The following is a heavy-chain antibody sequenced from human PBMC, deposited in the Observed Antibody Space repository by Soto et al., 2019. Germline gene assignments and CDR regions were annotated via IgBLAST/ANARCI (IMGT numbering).Heavy chain of an antibody. CDR1: GFTFSSDA. Sequence: GSLRLSCAASGFTFSSDAMSWVRQAPGKGLEWVSAISGSGGSTYYADSMKGRFTISRDNSKNTLYLQMNSLRAEDTAVYYCAKALSPYCSSTSCYTEYWGQGTLVTV. CDR2: ISGSGGST. J-gene: IGHJ4*02. D-gene: IGHD2-2*02. CDR3: AKALSPYCSSTSCYTEY. V-gene: IGHV3-23*01.